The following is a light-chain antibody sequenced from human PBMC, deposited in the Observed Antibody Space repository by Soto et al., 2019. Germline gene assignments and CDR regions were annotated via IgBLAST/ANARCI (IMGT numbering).Light chain of an antibody. V-gene: IGKV3-20*01. Sequence: EIVLTQSPVTLSLSPGERATLSCSASQRVSSGNLAWYQQKPGLAPRLLIFGATSRAAGIPYRFSGSGSGTDFTLTISRLEPEDFAVYSCHQYGSPPPWTFGQGTRVEIK. CDR3: HQYGSPPPWT. CDR2: GAT. J-gene: IGKJ1*01. CDR1: QRVSSGN.